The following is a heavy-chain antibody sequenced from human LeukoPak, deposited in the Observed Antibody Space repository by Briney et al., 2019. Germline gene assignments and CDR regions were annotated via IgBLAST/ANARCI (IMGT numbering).Heavy chain of an antibody. Sequence: GESLKISCKGSGYTFTSYWIAWVRQMPGEGLEWMGIIYPGDSNTRYSPSFQGQVTISVEKSINTAYLQWSSLKASDTAMYYCARAYSTAWSGGYWGQGTLVTVSS. CDR1: GYTFTSYW. J-gene: IGHJ4*02. D-gene: IGHD6-19*01. CDR3: ARAYSTAWSGGY. V-gene: IGHV5-51*01. CDR2: IYPGDSNT.